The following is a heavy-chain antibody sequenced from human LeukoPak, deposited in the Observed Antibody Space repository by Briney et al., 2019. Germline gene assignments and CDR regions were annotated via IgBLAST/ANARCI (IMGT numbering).Heavy chain of an antibody. CDR1: GFTFSSYG. D-gene: IGHD4-17*01. V-gene: IGHV3-23*01. Sequence: SGGSLRLSCAASGFTFSSYGMSWVRQAPGKGLEWVSAISGSGGSTYYADSVKGRFTISRDNSKNTLYLQMNSLRAEDTAVYYCAEDITSISVTTVTYFDYWGQGTLVTVSS. CDR3: AEDITSISVTTVTYFDY. CDR2: ISGSGGST. J-gene: IGHJ4*02.